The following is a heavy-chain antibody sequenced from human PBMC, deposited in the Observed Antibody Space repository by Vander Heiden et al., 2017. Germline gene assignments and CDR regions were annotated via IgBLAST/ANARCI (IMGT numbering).Heavy chain of an antibody. V-gene: IGHV3-21*01. CDR2: ISSSSSYI. CDR1: GFTFSSYS. J-gene: IGHJ1*01. Sequence: EVQLVESGGGLVKPGGSLRLSCAASGFTFSSYSMNWVRQAPGEGLEWVPSISSSSSYIYYADSVKGRFTISRDNAKNSLYLQMNSLRAEDTAVYYCARDSPTYYYDSSGSPEYFQHWGQGTLVTVSS. CDR3: ARDSPTYYYDSSGSPEYFQH. D-gene: IGHD3-22*01.